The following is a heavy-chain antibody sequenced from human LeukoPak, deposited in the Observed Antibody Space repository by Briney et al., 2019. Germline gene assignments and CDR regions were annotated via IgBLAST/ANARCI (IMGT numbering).Heavy chain of an antibody. Sequence: SETLSLTCTVSGGSISSYYWSWIRQPAGKGLEWIGRIYTSGSTNYNPSLKSRVTMSVDTSKNQFSLKLSSVTAADTAVYYCASESLAAAGYAFDIWGQGTMVTVSS. CDR1: GGSISSYY. CDR3: ASESLAAAGYAFDI. J-gene: IGHJ3*02. V-gene: IGHV4-4*07. CDR2: IYTSGST. D-gene: IGHD6-13*01.